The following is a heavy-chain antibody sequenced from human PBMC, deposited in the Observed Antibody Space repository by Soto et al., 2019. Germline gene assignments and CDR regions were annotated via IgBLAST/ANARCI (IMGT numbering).Heavy chain of an antibody. V-gene: IGHV3-48*03. CDR2: ISSGGKTT. J-gene: IGHJ4*02. D-gene: IGHD3-22*01. Sequence: PGGSLRLSCVASGFTFSSFEMNWVRQAPGKGLEWISYISSGGKTTYYADSVKGRFTISRDNAKNSLYLQMSSLRAEDAAVYYCARNYIIYYDGSRAHYSRGRGTLVTVSS. CDR1: GFTFSSFE. CDR3: ARNYIIYYDGSRAHYS.